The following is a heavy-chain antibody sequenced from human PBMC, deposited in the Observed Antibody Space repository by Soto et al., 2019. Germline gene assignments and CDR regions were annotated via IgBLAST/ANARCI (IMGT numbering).Heavy chain of an antibody. CDR1: GFIFSSYT. D-gene: IGHD3-3*01. CDR3: AQGIPGYYYGMDV. V-gene: IGHV3-30-3*01. J-gene: IGHJ6*02. CDR2: ISFDGSNK. Sequence: QVQLVESGGGVVQPGRSLRLSCAASGFIFSSYTMHWVRQAPGKGLEWVSLISFDGSNKYYADSVKGRFIISRDNSKNTLYLQMNSLRPEDTAVYFCAQGIPGYYYGMDVWGQGTTVTVSS.